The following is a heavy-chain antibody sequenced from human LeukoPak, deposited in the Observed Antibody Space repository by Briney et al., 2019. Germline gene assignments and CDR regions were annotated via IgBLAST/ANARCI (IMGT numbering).Heavy chain of an antibody. J-gene: IGHJ6*03. V-gene: IGHV4-59*08. Sequence: SETLSLTCTVSGGSISNYYWSWIRQPPGKGLEWIGYINYSGSTNYNPSLRSRVTISVDTSKNQFSLKLTSVTAADTAVFYCARLYARFAYYYMDVWGKGTTVTVSS. CDR3: ARLYARFAYYYMDV. CDR1: GGSISNYY. CDR2: INYSGST. D-gene: IGHD2-8*01.